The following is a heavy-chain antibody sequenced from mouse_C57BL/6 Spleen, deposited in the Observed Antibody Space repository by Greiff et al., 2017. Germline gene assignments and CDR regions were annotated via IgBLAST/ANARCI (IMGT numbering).Heavy chain of an antibody. V-gene: IGHV1-55*01. Sequence: QVQLQQPGAELVKPGASVKMSCKASGYTFTSYWITWVKQRPGQGLEWIGDIDPGSGSTNYNEKFKSKATLTVDTSSSTASMQLSSLTSEDSAGYYCASHGSSYWFAYWGQGTLVTVSA. CDR1: GYTFTSYW. CDR2: IDPGSGST. CDR3: ASHGSSYWFAY. J-gene: IGHJ3*01. D-gene: IGHD1-1*01.